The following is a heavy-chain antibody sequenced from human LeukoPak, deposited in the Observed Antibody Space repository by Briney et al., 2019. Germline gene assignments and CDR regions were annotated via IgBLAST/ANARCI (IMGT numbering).Heavy chain of an antibody. CDR2: TNQDGDEK. D-gene: IGHD2-15*01. Sequence: GGSLRLSCAASGFTFSSYAMSWVRQAPGKGLEWVANTNQDGDEKYYVDSVKGRFTISRDDAQTSVYLQLSSLRPEDTAVYYCAKNKGWELPAELDSWGQGALVIVSS. V-gene: IGHV3-7*01. CDR3: AKNKGWELPAELDS. CDR1: GFTFSSYA. J-gene: IGHJ4*02.